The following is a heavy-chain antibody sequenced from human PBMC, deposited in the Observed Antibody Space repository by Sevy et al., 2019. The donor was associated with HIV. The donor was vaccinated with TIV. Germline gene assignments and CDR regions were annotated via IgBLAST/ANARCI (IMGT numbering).Heavy chain of an antibody. V-gene: IGHV3-30*04. J-gene: IGHJ4*02. CDR2: ISDDGNNK. CDR3: ASHYYDTTGYYYPLDY. CDR1: GFTFISFT. D-gene: IGHD3-22*01. Sequence: GGSLRLSCAASGFTFISFTMNWVRQAPGKGLEWVAVISDDGNNKDYADSVKGRFTVSRDNSKNTLYLQMYSLRAEDTAVYYCASHYYDTTGYYYPLDYWGQGTLVTVSS.